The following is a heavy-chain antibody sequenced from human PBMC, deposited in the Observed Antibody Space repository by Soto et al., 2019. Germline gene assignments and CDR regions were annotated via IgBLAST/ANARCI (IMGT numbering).Heavy chain of an antibody. D-gene: IGHD3-10*01. CDR3: AAEYYYGDSNPAGRIA. V-gene: IGHV1-58*02. J-gene: IGHJ5*02. CDR2: IVVGSGTT. Sequence: QIQLVQSGPEVRKPGTSVEVACRASGCTFTYSAIPWVRQARGQSLEWIGWIVVGSGTTNLAPKFQERVTTTWDMTTSTSYMRMSSRRPEDTAVYYCAAEYYYGDSNPAGRIAWGQGPLVPVSS. CDR1: GCTFTYSA.